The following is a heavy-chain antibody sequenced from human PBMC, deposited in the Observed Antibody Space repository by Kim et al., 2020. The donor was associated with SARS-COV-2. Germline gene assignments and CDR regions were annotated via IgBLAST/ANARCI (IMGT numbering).Heavy chain of an antibody. CDR2: ISRSGDSS. Sequence: GGSLRLSCAASGFIFSDYGMTWVRQTPAKGLEWVSAISRSGDSSFYADSARGRFIVSRDNSKSTVYLEMKSLRVKATSVYYCAKTGGINMIAVLIHWGQGTLVSVSS. CDR3: AKTGGINMIAVLIH. CDR1: GFIFSDYG. V-gene: IGHV3-23*01. J-gene: IGHJ4*02. D-gene: IGHD3-22*01.